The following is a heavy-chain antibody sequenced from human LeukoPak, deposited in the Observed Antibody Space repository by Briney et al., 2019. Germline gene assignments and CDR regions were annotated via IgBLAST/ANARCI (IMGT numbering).Heavy chain of an antibody. D-gene: IGHD7-27*01. CDR2: IYYSGST. CDR3: ARHGNWDPFDY. V-gene: IGHV4-39*01. CDR1: GDSINSSDYY. J-gene: IGHJ4*02. Sequence: SETLSLTCTVSGDSINSSDYYWAWIRQPPGEGLEWIGTIYYSGSTYYKSSLKSRLTISVDSSKNQFSLKMISVTAADTGVYYCARHGNWDPFDYCGQGALVTVSS.